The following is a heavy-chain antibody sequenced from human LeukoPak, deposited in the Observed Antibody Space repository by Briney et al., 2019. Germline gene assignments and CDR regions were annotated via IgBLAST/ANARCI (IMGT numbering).Heavy chain of an antibody. CDR3: ARSERSGIYFDY. CDR1: GGSFSAYY. V-gene: IGHV4-34*01. D-gene: IGHD6-13*01. CDR2: INHSGST. Sequence: SETLSLTCAVSGGSFSAYYWSWIRQPPGKGLEWIVEINHSGSTNYNPSLKSRATISVDTSRNQFSLKVSSVTAADTAVYYCARSERSGIYFDYWGQGTLVTVSS. J-gene: IGHJ4*02.